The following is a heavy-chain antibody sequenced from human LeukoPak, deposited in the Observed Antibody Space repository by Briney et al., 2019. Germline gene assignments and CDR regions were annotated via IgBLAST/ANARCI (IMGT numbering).Heavy chain of an antibody. Sequence: SETLSLTCAVSGGSIKNYYWTWIRQSAGKGLEWIGRIYSGGITNYNPSLTSRVVMSVDVSKSQFSLELTSVTAADTAVYYCAREGSGNWNYEGGAFDIWGQGTMVTVSS. CDR3: AREGSGNWNYEGGAFDI. V-gene: IGHV4-4*07. J-gene: IGHJ3*02. CDR2: IYSGGIT. CDR1: GGSIKNYY. D-gene: IGHD1-7*01.